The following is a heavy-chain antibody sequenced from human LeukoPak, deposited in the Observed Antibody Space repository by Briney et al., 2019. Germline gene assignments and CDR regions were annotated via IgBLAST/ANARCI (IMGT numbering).Heavy chain of an antibody. J-gene: IGHJ4*02. CDR1: GGSITTTNW. Sequence: SGTLSLTCAVSGGSITTTNWWSWVRPPPGRGLEWIGEFHLSGATNYNPSLESRVSMSIDKSKNHLSLEVTSVTAADTAIYYCTRESGAFSPFGFWGQGTLLTVSS. V-gene: IGHV4-4*02. CDR2: FHLSGAT. D-gene: IGHD1-26*01. CDR3: TRESGAFSPFGF.